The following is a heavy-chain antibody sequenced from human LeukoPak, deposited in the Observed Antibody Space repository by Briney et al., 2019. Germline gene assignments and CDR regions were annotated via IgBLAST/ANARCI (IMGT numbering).Heavy chain of an antibody. CDR3: ARSIAAAGTKYYYYYYGMDV. V-gene: IGHV4-34*01. Sequence: PSETLSLTCAVYGGSFSGYYWSWIRQPPWKGLEWIGEINHSGSTNYNPSLKSRVTISVDTSKNQFSLKLSSVTAADTAVYYCARSIAAAGTKYYYYYYGMDVWGQGTTVTVSS. CDR2: INHSGST. D-gene: IGHD6-13*01. J-gene: IGHJ6*02. CDR1: GGSFSGYY.